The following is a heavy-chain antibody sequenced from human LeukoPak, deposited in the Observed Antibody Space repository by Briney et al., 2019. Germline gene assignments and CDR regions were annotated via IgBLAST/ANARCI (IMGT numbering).Heavy chain of an antibody. Sequence: GGSLRLSCAASGFTFSSYWMHWVRQAPGKGLVWVSRINSDGSSTSYADAVKGRFTISRDNLENMVYLQMNSLRAEDTAIYYCANYPNQVVFFSWGQGTLVTVSS. CDR1: GFTFSSYW. CDR2: INSDGSST. V-gene: IGHV3-74*01. D-gene: IGHD1-7*01. J-gene: IGHJ5*02. CDR3: ANYPNQVVFFS.